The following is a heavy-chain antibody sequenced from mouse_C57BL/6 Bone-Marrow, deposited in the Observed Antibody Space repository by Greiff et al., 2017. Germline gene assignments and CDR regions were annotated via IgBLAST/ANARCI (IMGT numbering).Heavy chain of an antibody. CDR2: IHPNSGST. D-gene: IGHD1-1*01. V-gene: IGHV1-64*01. CDR3: ARKRPLYYGSTDWYFDV. CDR1: GYTFTSYW. J-gene: IGHJ1*03. Sequence: VQLQQPGAELVKPGASVKLSCKASGYTFTSYWMHWVKQRPGQGLEWIGMIHPNSGSTNYNEKFKSKATLTVDKSSSTAYMQLSSLTSEDSAVYYCARKRPLYYGSTDWYFDVWGTGTTVTVSS.